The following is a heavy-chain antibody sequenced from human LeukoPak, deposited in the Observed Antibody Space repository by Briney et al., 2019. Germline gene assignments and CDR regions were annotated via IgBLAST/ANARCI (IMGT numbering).Heavy chain of an antibody. V-gene: IGHV3-73*01. J-gene: IGHJ6*03. CDR2: IRSKANSYAT. D-gene: IGHD6-13*01. CDR1: GFTFSGSA. CDR3: TSPPHSSSWQVGYYYYYMDV. Sequence: GGSLRLSCAASGFTFSGSAMHWVRQASGKGLEWVGRIRSKANSYATAYAASVKGRFTISRDDSKNTAYLQMNSLKTEDTAVYYCTSPPHSSSWQVGYYYYYMDVWGKGTTVTVS.